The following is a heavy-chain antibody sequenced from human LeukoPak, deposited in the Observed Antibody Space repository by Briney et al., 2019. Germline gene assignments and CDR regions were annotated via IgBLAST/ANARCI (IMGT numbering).Heavy chain of an antibody. CDR2: IIPILGIA. Sequence: GASVTVSFKASGGTFSIYAISWVRQAPGQGLEWMGGIIPILGIANYAQKFQGRVTITADKSTSTAYMELSSLRSDDTAVYYCARPEARSGWYGGDWGQGTLVTVSS. V-gene: IGHV1-69*10. D-gene: IGHD6-19*01. J-gene: IGHJ4*02. CDR1: GGTFSIYA. CDR3: ARPEARSGWYGGD.